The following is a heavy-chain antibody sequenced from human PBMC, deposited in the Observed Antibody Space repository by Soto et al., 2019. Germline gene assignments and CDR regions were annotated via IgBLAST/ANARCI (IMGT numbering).Heavy chain of an antibody. Sequence: ETLSLTCTVSGGSISSYYWSWIRQPPGKGLEWIGYIYYSGITNYNPSLKSRVTISVDTSKNQFSLKLSSVTAADTAVYYCARRLTYYYDNWGQGIVVTVSS. CDR3: ARRLTYYYDN. J-gene: IGHJ4*02. CDR2: IYYSGIT. CDR1: GGSISSYY. D-gene: IGHD5-12*01. V-gene: IGHV4-59*01.